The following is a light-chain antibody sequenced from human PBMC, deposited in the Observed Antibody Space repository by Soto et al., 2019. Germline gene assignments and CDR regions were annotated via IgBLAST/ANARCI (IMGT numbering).Light chain of an antibody. J-gene: IGKJ1*01. CDR2: DVS. CDR3: QQYSTFWT. V-gene: IGKV1-5*01. CDR1: QSISNW. Sequence: DIPMTQSPSTLSASVGDRVTITCRASQSISNWLAWYQPKPGKAPKLLIYDVSSLESGVPSRFSGSGSGTEFTLTISSLQPDDVATYYCQQYSTFWTFGQGTKVEIK.